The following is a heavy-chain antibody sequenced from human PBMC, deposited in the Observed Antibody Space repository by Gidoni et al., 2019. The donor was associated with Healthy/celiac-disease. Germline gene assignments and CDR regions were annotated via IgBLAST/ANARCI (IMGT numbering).Heavy chain of an antibody. CDR1: GFTFSSYW. D-gene: IGHD6-6*01. CDR2: IKQDGSEK. CDR3: ARGNLYSSSSFDY. J-gene: IGHJ4*02. Sequence: EVQLVESGVGLVQPGGSLRLPCAASGFTFSSYWMSWVRQAPGKGLGWVANIKQDGSEKNYVDTVKGRCTISRDNAKNSLYLQMNSLRAEDTAVYYCARGNLYSSSSFDYWGQGTLVTVSS. V-gene: IGHV3-7*02.